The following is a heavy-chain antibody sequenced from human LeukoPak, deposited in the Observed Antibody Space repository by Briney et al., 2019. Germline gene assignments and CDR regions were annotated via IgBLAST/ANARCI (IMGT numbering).Heavy chain of an antibody. CDR3: ARHASGPGSPLDY. D-gene: IGHD3-10*01. Sequence: ASVKVSCKASGYTFATYYIHWVRQAPGQGLEWMGIINPNSGAPRFAQKFQGRLTMARDTSTSTVHMELSSLRSEDMAVYYCARHASGPGSPLDYWGQGTLVTVSS. J-gene: IGHJ4*02. CDR2: INPNSGAP. CDR1: GYTFATYY. V-gene: IGHV1-46*03.